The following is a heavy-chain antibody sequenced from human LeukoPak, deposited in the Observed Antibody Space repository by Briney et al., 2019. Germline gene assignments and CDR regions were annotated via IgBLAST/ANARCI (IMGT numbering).Heavy chain of an antibody. V-gene: IGHV3-30*02. J-gene: IGHJ4*02. CDR3: AKDPGYCTSSSCYTFDY. Sequence: GGSLRLSCAAFGFTFSRHGMHWVRQAPGKGLEWVAFIRHDGSNRYYRDSVKGRLTISRDNSKNTLHLQMNSLTPEDTAMYYCAKDPGYCTSSSCYTFDYWGQGTLVTVSS. D-gene: IGHD2-2*01. CDR1: GFTFSRHG. CDR2: IRHDGSNR.